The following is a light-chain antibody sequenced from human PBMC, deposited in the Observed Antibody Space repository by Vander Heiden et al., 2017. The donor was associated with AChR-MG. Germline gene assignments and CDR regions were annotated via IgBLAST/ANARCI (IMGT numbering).Light chain of an antibody. V-gene: IGKV1-39*01. J-gene: IGKJ2*01. CDR3: QQSYSTPPYT. CDR2: AVS. CDR1: RSISTY. Sequence: DIQMTQSTSSLSASVGDRVTIICRASRSISTYLNWYQQKPGKAPKLLISAVSSLQSGVPSRFSGSASGTDFTLTISNLQPEDFGIYYCQQSYSTPPYTFGQGTKLEIK.